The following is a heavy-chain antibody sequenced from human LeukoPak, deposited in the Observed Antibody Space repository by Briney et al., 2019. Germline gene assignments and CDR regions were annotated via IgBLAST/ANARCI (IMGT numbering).Heavy chain of an antibody. D-gene: IGHD3-22*01. J-gene: IGHJ4*02. Sequence: PGGSLRLSCAASAFTFSNYAMTWVRQAPGKGLEWVAGISDSGGRTNYADSVKGRFTISRDNPKNTLYLQMNSLRAEDTAVYFCAKRGVVIRVILVGFHKEAYYFDSWGQGALVTVSS. V-gene: IGHV3-23*01. CDR1: AFTFSNYA. CDR2: ISDSGGRT. CDR3: AKRGVVIRVILVGFHKEAYYFDS.